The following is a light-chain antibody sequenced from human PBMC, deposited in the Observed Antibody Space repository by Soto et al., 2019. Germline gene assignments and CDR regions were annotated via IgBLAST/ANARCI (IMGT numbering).Light chain of an antibody. CDR2: DTS. V-gene: IGKV3-11*01. CDR1: ESVSSY. Sequence: EIVLTQSPATLSLSPGERATLSCRAGESVSSYLAWYQQKPGQAPRPLIYDTSNRATGIPTRFSGSGSGTDFTLTISSLEPEDFAVYYCQQRSIWPPTFGQGTKVEIK. CDR3: QQRSIWPPT. J-gene: IGKJ1*01.